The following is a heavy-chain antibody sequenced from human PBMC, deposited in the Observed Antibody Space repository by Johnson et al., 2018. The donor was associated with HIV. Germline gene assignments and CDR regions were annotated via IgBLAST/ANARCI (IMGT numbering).Heavy chain of an antibody. V-gene: IGHV3-23*04. CDR1: GFTFRTYA. CDR2: VSGSGAST. Sequence: VQLVESGGGVVQPGRSLRLSCAVSGFTFRTYAMHWVRQAPGKGLEWVSSVSGSGASTYYADSVKGRFTISRDNSKKTLYLQLHSLRAEDTAVYYCAKWGLAPRGGSAVDIWGQGTMVTVSS. CDR3: AKWGLAPRGGSAVDI. J-gene: IGHJ3*02. D-gene: IGHD6-6*01.